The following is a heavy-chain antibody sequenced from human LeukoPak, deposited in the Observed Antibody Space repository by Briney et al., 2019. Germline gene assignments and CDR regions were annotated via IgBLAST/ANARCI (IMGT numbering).Heavy chain of an antibody. V-gene: IGHV1-2*02. CDR2: INPNSGGT. Sequence: GASVKVSCKASGYTFTGYYMHWVRQAPGQGLEWMGWINPNSGGTNYAQKFQGRVTMTRDTSISTAYMELSRLRSDDTAVYYCARVSFLAQQLVFYYYYYYMDVWGKGTTVTVSS. J-gene: IGHJ6*03. D-gene: IGHD6-13*01. CDR3: ARVSFLAQQLVFYYYYYYMDV. CDR1: GYTFTGYY.